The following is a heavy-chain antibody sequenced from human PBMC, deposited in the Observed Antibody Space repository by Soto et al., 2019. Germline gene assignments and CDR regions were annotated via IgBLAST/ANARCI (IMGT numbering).Heavy chain of an antibody. Sequence: GGSLRRSGAAAGFTFSTYWMSWVRQAPGKGLEWVANRKEDGSEKYYVDSVEGRFTISRDNAKNSLYLQMTSLRAEDTAVYYCARATRYYGSWSYADYYYGIDVWGQRTTVTVSS. CDR3: ARATRYYGSWSYADYYYGIDV. D-gene: IGHD3-10*01. CDR2: RKEDGSEK. CDR1: GFTFSTYW. V-gene: IGHV3-7*01. J-gene: IGHJ6*01.